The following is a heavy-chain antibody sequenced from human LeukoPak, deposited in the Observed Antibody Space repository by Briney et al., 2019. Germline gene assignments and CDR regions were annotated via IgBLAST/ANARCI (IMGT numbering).Heavy chain of an antibody. Sequence: GGSLRLSCAASGFTFSSYEMNWVRQAPGKGLEWVSYISSSGSTIYYADSVKGRFTISRDNAKNSLYLQMNSLRAEDTAVYYCARENSGSYYQFDCWGQGTLVTVSS. J-gene: IGHJ4*02. CDR3: ARENSGSYYQFDC. D-gene: IGHD1-26*01. CDR1: GFTFSSYE. CDR2: ISSSGSTI. V-gene: IGHV3-48*03.